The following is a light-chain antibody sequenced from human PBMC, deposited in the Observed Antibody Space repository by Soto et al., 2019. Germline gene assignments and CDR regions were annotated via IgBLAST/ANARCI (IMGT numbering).Light chain of an antibody. J-gene: IGKJ4*01. CDR3: QQLNSSPLT. Sequence: EIVWTQAPYTLSLSLGGRATLYCGASQRVSNNYLAWYQQKPGQAPSLLSSGASNRATGIPDRFSGSGSGTEFPLTISSLPPGDFAPCYCQQLNSSPLTLCGGTKVDIK. CDR2: GAS. CDR1: QRVSNNY. V-gene: IGKV3-20*01.